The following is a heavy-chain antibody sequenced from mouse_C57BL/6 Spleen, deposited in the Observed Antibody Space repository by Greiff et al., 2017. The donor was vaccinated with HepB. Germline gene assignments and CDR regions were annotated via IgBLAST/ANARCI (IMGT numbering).Heavy chain of an antibody. CDR2: ISSGGGHI. CDR3: SSENYYSSGLDY. D-gene: IGHD1-1*01. Sequence: DVKLVESGEGLVKPGGSLKLSCAASGFTFSSYGMSWVRQTPEKRLEWVAYISSGGGHIYYADTVKGRFTISRDNARNTLYLQMRRLKSEDTAMYYCSSENYYSSGLDYWGQGTTVTVAS. CDR1: GFTFSSYG. J-gene: IGHJ2*01. V-gene: IGHV5-9-1*02.